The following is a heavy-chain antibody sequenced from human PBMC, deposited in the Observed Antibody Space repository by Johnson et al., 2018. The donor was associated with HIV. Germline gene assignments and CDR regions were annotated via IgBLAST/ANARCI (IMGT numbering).Heavy chain of an antibody. V-gene: IGHV3-11*04. CDR3: ARDSGIAAALDAFDI. D-gene: IGHD6-13*01. J-gene: IGHJ3*02. CDR2: IGRSGSTF. Sequence: QVQLVESGGGLVKPGGSLRLSCAASGFTFSDYYMSWIRQAPGKGLEWVSYIGRSGSTFYYADSVKGRFTISRDNAKNSLYLQMNSLRAEDTAVYYCARDSGIAAALDAFDIWGQGTMVTVSS. CDR1: GFTFSDYY.